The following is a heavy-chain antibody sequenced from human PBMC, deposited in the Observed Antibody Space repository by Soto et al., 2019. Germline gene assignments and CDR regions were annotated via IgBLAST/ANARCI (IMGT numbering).Heavy chain of an antibody. V-gene: IGHV3-30-3*01. CDR2: ISYDGSNK. J-gene: IGHJ5*02. D-gene: IGHD2-15*01. CDR1: GFTFSSYA. Sequence: QVQLVESGGGVVQPGRSLRLSCAASGFTFSSYAMHWVRQAPGKGLEWVAVISYDGSNKYYADSVKGRFTISRDNSKNTLYLQMNSLRAEDTAVYYCAISRIVVVVAATYNWLDPWGQGTLVTVSS. CDR3: AISRIVVVVAATYNWLDP.